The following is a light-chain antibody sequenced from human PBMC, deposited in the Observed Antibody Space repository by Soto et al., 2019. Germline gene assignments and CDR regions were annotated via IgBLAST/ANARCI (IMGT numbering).Light chain of an antibody. CDR3: SSYTSSTTLV. CDR1: SSDVGSYNR. CDR2: EVN. V-gene: IGLV2-18*02. J-gene: IGLJ2*01. Sequence: QSVLTQPPSVSGSPGQSVTISCTGTSSDVGSYNRVSWYQQPPGTAPKLMIYEVNNRPSGVPDRFSGSKSGNTASLTISGPQVEDGGNYYCSSYTSSTTLVFGGGTKLTVL.